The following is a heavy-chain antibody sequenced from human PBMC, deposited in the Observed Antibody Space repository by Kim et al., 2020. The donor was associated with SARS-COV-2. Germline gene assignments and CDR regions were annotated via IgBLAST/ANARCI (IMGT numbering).Heavy chain of an antibody. CDR3: ARGNTCSSCQGYSSGWLWDYYYYGMDV. J-gene: IGHJ6*02. D-gene: IGHD6-19*01. CDR2: ISSSGSTI. V-gene: IGHV3-48*03. CDR1: GFTFSSYE. Sequence: GGSLRLSCAASGFTFSSYEMNWVRQAPGKGLEWVSYISSSGSTIYYADSVKGRFTISRDNAKNSLYLQMNSLRAEDTAVYYCARGNTCSSCQGYSSGWLWDYYYYGMDVWGQGNTVTVSS.